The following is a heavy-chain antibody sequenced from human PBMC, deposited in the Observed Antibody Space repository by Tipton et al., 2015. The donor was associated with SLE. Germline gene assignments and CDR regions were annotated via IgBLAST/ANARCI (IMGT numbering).Heavy chain of an antibody. D-gene: IGHD2/OR15-2a*01. CDR3: ARGKYYFDY. CDR1: GFALEDYG. V-gene: IGHV3-7*01. J-gene: IGHJ4*02. CDR2: INEYGSEK. Sequence: SLRLSCAASGFALEDYGMHWVRQAPGKGLEWVANINEYGSEKHYVDSLKERLTISRDNAKKSVYLQMNSLRAEDTAVYYCARGKYYFDYWGQGALVTVSS.